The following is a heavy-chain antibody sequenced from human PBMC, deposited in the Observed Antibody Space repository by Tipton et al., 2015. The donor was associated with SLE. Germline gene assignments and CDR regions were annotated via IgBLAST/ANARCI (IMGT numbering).Heavy chain of an antibody. CDR3: ARVFYYGSGRYQYYFDY. D-gene: IGHD3-10*01. Sequence: QLVQSGPEVKKPGASVKVSCKASGYTFTSYDINWVRQATGQGLEWMGWMNPNSGNTGYAQKFQGRVTMTRNTSISTAYMELSSLRSEDTAVYYCARVFYYGSGRYQYYFDYWGQGTLVTVSA. J-gene: IGHJ4*02. V-gene: IGHV1-8*01. CDR1: GYTFTSYD. CDR2: MNPNSGNT.